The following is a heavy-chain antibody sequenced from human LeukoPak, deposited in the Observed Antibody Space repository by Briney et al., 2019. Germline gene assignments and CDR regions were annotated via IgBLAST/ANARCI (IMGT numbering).Heavy chain of an antibody. Sequence: PSQTLSLTCTVSGGAISSGGYYWSWIRQHPGKGLEWIGYIYYSGSTYYNPSLKSRVTISVDTSKNQFSLKLSSVTAADTAVYYCARDRGTGGAWFDPWGQGTLVTVSS. D-gene: IGHD2-8*02. V-gene: IGHV4-31*03. J-gene: IGHJ5*02. CDR3: ARDRGTGGAWFDP. CDR2: IYYSGST. CDR1: GGAISSGGYY.